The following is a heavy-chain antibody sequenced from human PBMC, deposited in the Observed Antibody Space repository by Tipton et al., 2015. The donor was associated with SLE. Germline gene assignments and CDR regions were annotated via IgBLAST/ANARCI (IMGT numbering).Heavy chain of an antibody. Sequence: TLSLTCAVYGGSFSGYYWSWIRQPPGKGLEWIGEINHSGSTNYNPSLKSRATISVDTSKNQFSLKLSSVTAADTAVYYCARVPLLTGSWYFDLWGRGTLVTVSS. CDR3: ARVPLLTGSWYFDL. CDR2: INHSGST. CDR1: GGSFSGYY. J-gene: IGHJ2*01. D-gene: IGHD7-27*01. V-gene: IGHV4-34*01.